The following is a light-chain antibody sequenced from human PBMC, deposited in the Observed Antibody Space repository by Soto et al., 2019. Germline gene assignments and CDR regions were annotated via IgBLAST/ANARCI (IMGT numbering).Light chain of an antibody. Sequence: DVQMTQSPSTPSAPVGDRVTITCRASQSIGKWLAWYQQKPGKAPKVLIYDASVLEHGVPSRFSGSRSGTEFTLTISSLQSDDFATYYCQQYNDYSTWTFGQGTRVDIK. CDR1: QSIGKW. V-gene: IGKV1-5*01. CDR3: QQYNDYSTWT. CDR2: DAS. J-gene: IGKJ1*01.